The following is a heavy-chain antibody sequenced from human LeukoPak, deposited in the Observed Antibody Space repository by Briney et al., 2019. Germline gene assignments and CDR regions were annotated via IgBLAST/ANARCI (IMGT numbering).Heavy chain of an antibody. V-gene: IGHV3-53*01. CDR1: GFAVSSNY. D-gene: IGHD6-13*01. Sequence: GGSLRLSCAASGFAVSSNYMSWVRQTPGMGLEWVSVIYVSGSTYYADSVKGRFTISRDNSKNTLYLQMNSLRAEDTAVYYCAKDLRSSSWYLLDYWGQGTLVTVSS. J-gene: IGHJ4*02. CDR2: IYVSGST. CDR3: AKDLRSSSWYLLDY.